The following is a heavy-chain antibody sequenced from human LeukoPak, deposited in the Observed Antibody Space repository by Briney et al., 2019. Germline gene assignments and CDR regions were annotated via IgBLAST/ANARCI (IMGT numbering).Heavy chain of an antibody. V-gene: IGHV4-39*01. Sequence: PSETLSLTCTVSGGSISSSSYYWGWIRQPPGEGLEWIGSIYYSGSTYYNPSLKSRVTISVDTSKNQFSLKLSSVTAADTAVYYCARITANYGSGDYWGQGTLVTVSS. CDR3: ARITANYGSGDY. J-gene: IGHJ4*02. D-gene: IGHD3-10*01. CDR2: IYYSGST. CDR1: GGSISSSSYY.